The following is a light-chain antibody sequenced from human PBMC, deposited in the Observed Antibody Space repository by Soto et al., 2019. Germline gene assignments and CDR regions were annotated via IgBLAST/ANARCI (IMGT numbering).Light chain of an antibody. Sequence: QSALTQPRSVSGSPGQSVTISCTGTSSDVGGYNYVSWYQQHPGKAPKLMIYDVTKRPSGVPDRFSGSKSGNTAPLTLSGLQAEDEADYYCCSYAGSYTLVFGGGTKLTVL. CDR1: SSDVGGYNY. J-gene: IGLJ2*01. CDR2: DVT. V-gene: IGLV2-11*01. CDR3: CSYAGSYTLV.